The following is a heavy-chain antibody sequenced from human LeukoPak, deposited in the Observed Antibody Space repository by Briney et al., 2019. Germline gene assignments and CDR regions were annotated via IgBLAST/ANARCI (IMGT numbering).Heavy chain of an antibody. Sequence: GESLKISFKGSGXSFTSYCIGWVRQMPGKGLEWMGIIYPGDSDTRYSPSFQGQVTISADKSISTAYLQWSSLKASDTAMYYCARRAYYDSSGYYYYFDYWGQGTLVTVSS. CDR3: ARRAYYDSSGYYYYFDY. CDR2: IYPGDSDT. V-gene: IGHV5-51*01. J-gene: IGHJ4*02. D-gene: IGHD3-22*01. CDR1: GXSFTSYC.